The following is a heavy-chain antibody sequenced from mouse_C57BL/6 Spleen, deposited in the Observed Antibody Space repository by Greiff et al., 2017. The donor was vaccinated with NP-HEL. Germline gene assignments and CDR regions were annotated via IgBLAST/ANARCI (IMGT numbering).Heavy chain of an antibody. CDR3: ARNYGSSYGAY. CDR1: GYTFTSYW. Sequence: VQLQQSGAELVKPGASVKLSCKASGYTFTSYWMQWVKQRPGQGLEWIGEIDPSDSYTNYNQKFKGKATLTVDTSSSTAYMQLSSLTSEDSAVYYCARNYGSSYGAYWGQGTLVTVSA. V-gene: IGHV1-50*01. CDR2: IDPSDSYT. J-gene: IGHJ3*01. D-gene: IGHD1-1*01.